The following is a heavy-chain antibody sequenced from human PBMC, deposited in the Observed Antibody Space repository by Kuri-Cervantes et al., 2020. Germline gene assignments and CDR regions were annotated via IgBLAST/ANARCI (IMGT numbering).Heavy chain of an antibody. CDR2: INPSGGST. CDR1: GYTFTSYY. V-gene: IGHV1-46*01. Sequence: ASVKVSCKASGYTFTSYYMHWVRQAPGQGLEWMGIINPSGGSTSYAQKFQGRVTMTRDTSTSTVYMELSSLRSEDTAVYYCARDRFGGSYGGGPFDYWGQGTLVTVSS. CDR3: ARDRFGGSYGGGPFDY. D-gene: IGHD1-26*01. J-gene: IGHJ4*02.